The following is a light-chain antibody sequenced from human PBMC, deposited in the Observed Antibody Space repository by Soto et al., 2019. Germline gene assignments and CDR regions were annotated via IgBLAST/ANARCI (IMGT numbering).Light chain of an antibody. V-gene: IGKV1-39*01. CDR2: SAS. Sequence: IQMTQSPSSLSASVGDRVTITCRASQSILAYLNWYQVKPGKAPKLLIYSASSLQTGVPPRFSGSGSGTDFTLIISGLQADHVGSYFCKQTYATAFSFGQGTNLE. CDR3: KQTYATAFS. J-gene: IGKJ2*03. CDR1: QSILAY.